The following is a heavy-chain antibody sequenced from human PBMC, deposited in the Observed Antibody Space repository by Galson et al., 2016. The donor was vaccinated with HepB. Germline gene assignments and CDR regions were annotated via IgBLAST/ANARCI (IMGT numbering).Heavy chain of an antibody. V-gene: IGHV4/OR15-8*01. CDR2: ISRRGRP. J-gene: IGHJ6*02. Sequence: WVRQAPGKGLEFIGEISRRGRPNYSPSLESRVTMSVDMPKNQFSLEVASVTAADTAVYYCVRILSGFKGMDVWGQGTTVTVSS. CDR3: VRILSGFKGMDV. D-gene: IGHD2/OR15-2a*01.